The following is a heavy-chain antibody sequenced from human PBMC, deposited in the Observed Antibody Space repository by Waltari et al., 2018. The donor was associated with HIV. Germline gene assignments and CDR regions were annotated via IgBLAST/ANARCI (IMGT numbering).Heavy chain of an antibody. D-gene: IGHD4-17*01. V-gene: IGHV1-2*02. CDR3: VREFRTDPGDYGGE. CDR1: GYKFGGQY. Sequence: QVQLVQSGAEVKKPGASLMISCKASGYKFGGQYMHWVRQAPGKGPEWMGWINPNSGGRKYAEKFQGRVTMTSDTSTDTAYLGLNSLTSDDTAVYYCVREFRTDPGDYGGEWGPGTLVTVSS. CDR2: INPNSGGR. J-gene: IGHJ4*02.